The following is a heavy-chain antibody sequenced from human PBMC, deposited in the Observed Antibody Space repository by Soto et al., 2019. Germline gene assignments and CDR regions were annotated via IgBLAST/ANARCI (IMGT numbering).Heavy chain of an antibody. V-gene: IGHV1-18*01. J-gene: IGHJ4*02. Sequence: QVHLVQSGAEVKKPGASVKVSCKASGYTFTSYVITWVRQAPGQGLEWMGWISAHDGNTDYAQKLQGRVIVTRDTSTSRASIEPRSLISDDTAVYYCARGRYGDYWGQGALVTVSS. CDR3: ARGRYGDY. D-gene: IGHD1-1*01. CDR2: ISAHDGNT. CDR1: GYTFTSYV.